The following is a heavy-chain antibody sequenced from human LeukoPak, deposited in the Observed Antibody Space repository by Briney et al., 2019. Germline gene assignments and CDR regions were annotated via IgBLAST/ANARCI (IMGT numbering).Heavy chain of an antibody. Sequence: GGSLRLSCAASGFTFSSYAMSWVRQAPGKGLEGVSSIGSSGGSTFYADSVRGRFTISRDNSKNTLYLQMNSLRTEDTAVYYCARGGWMDTAMAYFDYWGQGTLVTVSS. CDR1: GFTFSSYA. CDR2: IGSSGGST. CDR3: ARGGWMDTAMAYFDY. D-gene: IGHD5-18*01. J-gene: IGHJ4*02. V-gene: IGHV3-23*01.